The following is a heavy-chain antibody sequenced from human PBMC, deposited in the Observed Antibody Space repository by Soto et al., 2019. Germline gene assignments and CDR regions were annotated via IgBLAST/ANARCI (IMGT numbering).Heavy chain of an antibody. V-gene: IGHV1-46*01. D-gene: IGHD3-22*01. CDR1: GYTFTSYY. CDR3: ARGSPGRITMIVVPFDI. Sequence: QVQLVQSGAEVKKPGASVKVSCKASGYTFTSYYMHWVRQAPGQGLEWMGIINPSGGSTSYAQKFQGRVTMTRDTSTSTVYMELSSLRSEDTAVYYCARGSPGRITMIVVPFDIWGQGTMVTVSS. CDR2: INPSGGST. J-gene: IGHJ3*02.